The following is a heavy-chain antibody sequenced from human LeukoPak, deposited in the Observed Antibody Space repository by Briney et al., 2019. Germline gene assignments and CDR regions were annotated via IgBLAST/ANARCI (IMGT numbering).Heavy chain of an antibody. CDR3: ARGMRSHYYDYTGLYYYYLDL. V-gene: IGHV1-69*05. CDR2: IIPIFGST. J-gene: IGHJ6*03. D-gene: IGHD3-16*01. CDR1: AGSFSGQA. Sequence: SVKVSCKASAGSFSGQAVTWVRQAPGQGLECLGGIIPIFGSTEYAQKFQGRVTITTDKSATTAYMELTSLRSDDTAVYYCARGMRSHYYDYTGLYYYYLDLWGKGTMVTISS.